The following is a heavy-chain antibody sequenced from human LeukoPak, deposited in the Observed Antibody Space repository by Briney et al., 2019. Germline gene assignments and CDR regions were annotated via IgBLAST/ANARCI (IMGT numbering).Heavy chain of an antibody. CDR1: GDSVSSNSAA. Sequence: SQTLSLTCAISGDSVSSNSAAWSWIRQSPSRGLEWLGRTYYRSKWYNDYAVSVKSRITINPDTSKNQFSLKVNSVTPEDTAVYYCARGRIAVAGIDAFNIWAKGQWSPSLQ. CDR2: TYYRSKWYN. V-gene: IGHV6-1*01. CDR3: ARGRIAVAGIDAFNI. D-gene: IGHD6-19*01. J-gene: IGHJ3*02.